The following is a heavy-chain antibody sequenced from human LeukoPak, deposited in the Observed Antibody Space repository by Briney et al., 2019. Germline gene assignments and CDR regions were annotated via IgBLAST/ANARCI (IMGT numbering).Heavy chain of an antibody. D-gene: IGHD6-19*01. CDR2: IYHSGST. Sequence: PSETLSLTCAVSGYSISSGYYWGWIRQPPGKGLEWIGSIYHSGSTYYNPSLKSRVTISVDTSKNQFSLKLSSVTAADTAVYYCARDPGRIAVAGSWGQGTLITVSP. V-gene: IGHV4-38-2*02. CDR3: ARDPGRIAVAGS. J-gene: IGHJ5*02. CDR1: GYSISSGYY.